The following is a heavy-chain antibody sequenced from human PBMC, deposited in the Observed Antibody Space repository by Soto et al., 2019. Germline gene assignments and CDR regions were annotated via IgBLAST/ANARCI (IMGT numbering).Heavy chain of an antibody. D-gene: IGHD3-10*01. V-gene: IGHV4-61*01. Sequence: ETLSLTCTVSGGSVSSGSYYWSWIRQPPGKGLEWIGYIYYSGSTNYNPSLKSRVTISVDTSKNQFSLKLSSVTAADTAVYYCARSSDLWWFDPWGQGTLVTVSS. CDR1: GGSVSSGSYY. CDR3: ARSSDLWWFDP. J-gene: IGHJ5*02. CDR2: IYYSGST.